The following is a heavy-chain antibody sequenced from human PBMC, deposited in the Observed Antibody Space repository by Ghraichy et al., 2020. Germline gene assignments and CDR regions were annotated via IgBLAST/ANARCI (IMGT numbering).Heavy chain of an antibody. D-gene: IGHD3-10*01. CDR1: GFTLSDHY. CDR3: ARGVKSNDY. CDR2: MRNKAKSYTT. Sequence: GGSLRLSCAASGFTLSDHYMDWVRQAPGKGLEWVGRMRNKAKSYTTEYAASVTGRFTISRDDSKNSLYLQMDSLKTEDTALYYCARGVKSNDYWGQGTLVTVSS. J-gene: IGHJ4*02. V-gene: IGHV3-72*01.